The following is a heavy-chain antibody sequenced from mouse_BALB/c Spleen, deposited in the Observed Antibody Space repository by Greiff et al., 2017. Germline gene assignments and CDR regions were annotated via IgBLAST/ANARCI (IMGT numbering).Heavy chain of an antibody. CDR2: ISSGSSTI. J-gene: IGHJ4*01. D-gene: IGHD2-14*01. CDR1: GFTFSSFG. CDR3: ARGKVPNYYAMDY. V-gene: IGHV5-17*02. Sequence: EVQLQESGGGLVQPGGSRKLSCAASGFTFSSFGMHWVRQAPEKGLEWVAYISSGSSTIYYADTVKGRFTISRDNPKNTLFLQMTSLRSEDTAMYYCARGKVPNYYAMDYWGQGTSVTVSS.